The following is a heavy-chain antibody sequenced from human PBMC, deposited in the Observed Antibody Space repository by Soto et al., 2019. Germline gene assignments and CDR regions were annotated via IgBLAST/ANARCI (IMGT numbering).Heavy chain of an antibody. CDR2: FSGSGDST. Sequence: VGSLRLSCAASGFTFSSYAMTWVRQAPGKGLEWVSAFSGSGDSTHYADSVKGRFTISRDNSKNTLYLQMNSLRAEDTAVYYCAKWPRDSSGYYYFDYWGQGTLVTVSS. CDR3: AKWPRDSSGYYYFDY. J-gene: IGHJ4*02. V-gene: IGHV3-23*01. D-gene: IGHD3-22*01. CDR1: GFTFSSYA.